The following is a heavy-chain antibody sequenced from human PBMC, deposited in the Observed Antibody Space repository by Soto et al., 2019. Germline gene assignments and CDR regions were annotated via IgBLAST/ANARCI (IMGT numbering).Heavy chain of an antibody. J-gene: IGHJ4*02. CDR3: ARDPSTGDY. CDR2: ISSSSSYI. CDR1: GFTFSDYY. V-gene: IGHV3-11*06. Sequence: GGSLRLSCAASGFTFSDYYMSWIRQAPGKGLEWVSSISSSSSYIYYADSVKGRFTISRDNAKNSLYLQMNSLRAVDTAVYYCARDPSTGDYWGQGTLVTVSS.